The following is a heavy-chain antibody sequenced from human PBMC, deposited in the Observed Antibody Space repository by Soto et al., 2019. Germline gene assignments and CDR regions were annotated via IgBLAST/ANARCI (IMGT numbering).Heavy chain of an antibody. CDR3: AHRPSYCSGGTCYSGFDY. Sequence: SGPTLVNPTQTLTLTCTFSGFSLSTSGVGVGWIRQPPGKALEWLALIYWDDDKRYSPSLKSRLTITKDTSKNQVVLTMTNMDPVDTATYYCAHRPSYCSGGTCYSGFDYWGQGTLVTVSS. CDR2: IYWDDDK. CDR1: GFSLSTSGVG. D-gene: IGHD2-15*01. V-gene: IGHV2-5*02. J-gene: IGHJ4*02.